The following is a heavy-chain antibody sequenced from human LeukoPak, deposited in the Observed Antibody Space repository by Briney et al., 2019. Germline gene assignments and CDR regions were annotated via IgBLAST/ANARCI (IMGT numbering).Heavy chain of an antibody. D-gene: IGHD5-12*01. CDR1: GASFSSGNYS. CDR3: ARLVAMMGDFDY. CDR2: INYSGST. Sequence: SETLSLTCTVSGASFSSGNYSWVWIRQPPGKGLEWIASINYSGSTYYNPSLKSRVTISVDTSKNRFSLKLSSVTAADTAVYYCARLVAMMGDFDYWGQGTLVTVSS. J-gene: IGHJ4*02. V-gene: IGHV4-39*07.